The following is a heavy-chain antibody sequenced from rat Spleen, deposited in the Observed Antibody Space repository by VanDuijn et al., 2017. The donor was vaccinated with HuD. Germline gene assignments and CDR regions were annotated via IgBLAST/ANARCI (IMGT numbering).Heavy chain of an antibody. CDR1: GFTFNNYG. J-gene: IGHJ2*01. CDR2: ISPSGGST. V-gene: IGHV5-19*01. D-gene: IGHD1-9*01. CDR3: ARPTTGIPFNY. Sequence: EVQLVESGGGLVQPGRSLKVSCAASGFTFNNYGMHWIRQAPTKGLEWVASISPSGGSTYYRDSVKGRFTISRDNAKSTLYLQVDSLRSEDTAIYYCARPTTGIPFNYWGQGVMVTVSS.